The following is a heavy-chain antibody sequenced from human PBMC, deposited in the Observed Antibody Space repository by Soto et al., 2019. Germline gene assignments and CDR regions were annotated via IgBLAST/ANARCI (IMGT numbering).Heavy chain of an antibody. D-gene: IGHD6-13*01. CDR3: ARGHRQLGRYYYGMDV. Sequence: LSLTCAVYGGSFSGYYWSWIRQPPGKGLEWIGEINHSGSTNYNPSLKSRVTISVDTSKNQFSLNLSSVTAADTAVYYCARGHRQLGRYYYGMDVWGQGTTVTVSS. J-gene: IGHJ6*02. V-gene: IGHV4-34*01. CDR1: GGSFSGYY. CDR2: INHSGST.